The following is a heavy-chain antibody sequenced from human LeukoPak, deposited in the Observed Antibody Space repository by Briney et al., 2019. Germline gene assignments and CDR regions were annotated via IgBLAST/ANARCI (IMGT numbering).Heavy chain of an antibody. V-gene: IGHV1-18*01. CDR3: ARGGGVFDI. J-gene: IGHJ3*02. Sequence: ASVKVSCKASGYTFSSYDINWVRQATGQGLEWMGWISAYNGYTRYAQKVQGRVTMTTDTSTSTAYMELRSLRSEDTAVYYCARGGGVFDIWGQGTMVTVSS. CDR2: ISAYNGYT. CDR1: GYTFSSYD. D-gene: IGHD3-10*01.